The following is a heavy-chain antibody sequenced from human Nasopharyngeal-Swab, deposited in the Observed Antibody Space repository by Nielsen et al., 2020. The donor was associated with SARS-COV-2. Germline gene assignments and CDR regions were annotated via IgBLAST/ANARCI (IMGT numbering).Heavy chain of an antibody. CDR3: AKSGSGSHYSSSDY. CDR2: ISCSGDSP. Sequence: GESLKISCAASGFTFSSYAMTWVRQAPGKGLELVSGISCSGDSPYCADSVKGRFTISRDNSKNTLYLQMNSLRVEDTAVYYCAKSGSGSHYSSSDYWGQGTLLIVSS. J-gene: IGHJ4*02. V-gene: IGHV3-23*01. CDR1: GFTFSSYA. D-gene: IGHD1-26*01.